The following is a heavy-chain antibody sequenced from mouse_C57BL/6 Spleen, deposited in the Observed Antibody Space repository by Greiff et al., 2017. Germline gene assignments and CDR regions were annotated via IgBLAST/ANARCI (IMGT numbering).Heavy chain of an antibody. V-gene: IGHV1-15*01. CDR1: GYTFTDYE. D-gene: IGHD2-2*01. Sequence: VQLQQSGAELVRPGASVTLSCKASGYTFTDYEMHWVKQTPVHGLEWIGAIDPETGGTAYNQKFKGKAILTADKSSSTAYLELRSLTSEDSAVYYCTRGGVTTDAMDYWGQGTSVTVSS. CDR3: TRGGVTTDAMDY. J-gene: IGHJ4*01. CDR2: IDPETGGT.